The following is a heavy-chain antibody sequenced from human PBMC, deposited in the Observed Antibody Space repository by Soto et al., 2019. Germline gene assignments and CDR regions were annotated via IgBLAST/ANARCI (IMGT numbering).Heavy chain of an antibody. CDR3: LTINSYGPPGSGYYYGMDV. CDR1: GFTVSSNY. D-gene: IGHD5-18*01. J-gene: IGHJ6*02. V-gene: IGHV3-53*04. Sequence: EVQLVESGGGLVQPGGSLRLSCAASGFTVSSNYMSWVRQAPGKGLEWVSVIYSGGSTYYADSVKGQFTISRHNSKNTLYLQMNSLRAEDTAVYYCLTINSYGPPGSGYYYGMDVWGQGTTVTVSS. CDR2: IYSGGST.